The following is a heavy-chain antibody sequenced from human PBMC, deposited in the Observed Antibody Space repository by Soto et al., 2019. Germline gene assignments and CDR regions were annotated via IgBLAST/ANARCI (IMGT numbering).Heavy chain of an antibody. CDR2: IWYDASNK. V-gene: IGHV3-33*01. J-gene: IGHJ4*02. Sequence: QVQLVESGGGVVQPGRSLRLSCAASGFTFSSYGMHWVRQAPGKGLEWVAVIWYDASNKYYADSVKGRFTISRDNSKNTLYLQMNSLRAEDTAVYYCARDHYTSGFDYWGQGTLVTVSS. CDR3: ARDHYTSGFDY. CDR1: GFTFSSYG. D-gene: IGHD4-4*01.